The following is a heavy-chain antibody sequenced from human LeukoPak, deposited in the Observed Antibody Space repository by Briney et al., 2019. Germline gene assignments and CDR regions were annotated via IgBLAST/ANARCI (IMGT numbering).Heavy chain of an antibody. Sequence: PAETLSLTCTVSGDSIGNYYWSGIRQTPKKGLEWIGCIHSSGNTYYNPSLKSRVTISIGTSKNQFSLELNSVTAADTAIYFCARGYFDTSGYSNPFDFWGQGTLVTVSS. V-gene: IGHV4-4*09. CDR1: GDSIGNYY. J-gene: IGHJ4*02. D-gene: IGHD3-22*01. CDR3: ARGYFDTSGYSNPFDF. CDR2: IHSSGNT.